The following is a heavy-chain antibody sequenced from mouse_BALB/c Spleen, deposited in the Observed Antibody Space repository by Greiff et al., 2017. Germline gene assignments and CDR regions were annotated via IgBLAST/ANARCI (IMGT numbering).Heavy chain of an antibody. CDR2: IYPGDGDT. CDR1: GYAFSSYW. Sequence: QVQLQQSGAELVRPGSSVKISCKASGYAFSSYWMNWVKQRPGQGLEWIGQIYPGDGDTNYNGKFKGKATLTADKSSSTAYMQLSSLTSEDSAVYFCAIFYYVNYNYFDYWGQGTTLTVSS. D-gene: IGHD2-1*01. J-gene: IGHJ2*01. V-gene: IGHV1-80*01. CDR3: AIFYYVNYNYFDY.